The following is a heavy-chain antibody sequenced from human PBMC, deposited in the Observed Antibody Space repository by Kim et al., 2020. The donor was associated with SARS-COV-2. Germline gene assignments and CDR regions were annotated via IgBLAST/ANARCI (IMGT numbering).Heavy chain of an antibody. CDR2: INHSGSA. D-gene: IGHD3-16*01. Sequence: SETLSLTCGVYGGSLSDNYWNWIRQAPGKGLEWIGEINHSGSAKYNPSLESRVTISVDTSKYEVSMRLISVTAADKAVYYCAREGERGGDLDYWGQGTL. V-gene: IGHV4-34*01. J-gene: IGHJ4*02. CDR3: AREGERGGDLDY. CDR1: GGSLSDNY.